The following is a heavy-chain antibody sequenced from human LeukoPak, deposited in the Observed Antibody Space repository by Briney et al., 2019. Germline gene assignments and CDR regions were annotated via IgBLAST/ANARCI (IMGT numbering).Heavy chain of an antibody. D-gene: IGHD2-2*01. CDR1: GGSFSGYY. CDR3: ARGFVVPAAAHFDP. Sequence: SETLSLTCAVYGGSFSGYYWSWIRQPPGKGLEWIGEINHSGSTNYNPSLKSRVTISVDTSKNQFSLKLSSVTAADTAAYYCARGFVVPAAAHFDPWGQGTLVTVSS. V-gene: IGHV4-34*01. CDR2: INHSGST. J-gene: IGHJ5*02.